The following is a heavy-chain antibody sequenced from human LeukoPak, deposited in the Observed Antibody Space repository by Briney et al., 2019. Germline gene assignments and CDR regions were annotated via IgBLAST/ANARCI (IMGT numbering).Heavy chain of an antibody. D-gene: IGHD3-9*01. CDR1: GGSISSSSYY. J-gene: IGHJ2*01. CDR2: IYYSGST. Sequence: SETLSLTCTVSGGSISSSSYYWGWIRQPPGKGLEWIGSIYYSGSTYYNPSLKSRVTISVDTSKNQFSLKLSSVTAADTAVYYCARCNLYYDILTGYYGGWYFDLWGRGTLVTVSS. CDR3: ARCNLYYDILTGYYGGWYFDL. V-gene: IGHV4-39*07.